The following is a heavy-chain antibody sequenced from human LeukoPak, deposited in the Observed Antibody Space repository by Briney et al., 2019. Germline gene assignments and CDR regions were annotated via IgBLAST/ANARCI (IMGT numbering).Heavy chain of an antibody. J-gene: IGHJ4*02. CDR2: INSDGSST. CDR1: GFNFSSYW. V-gene: IGHV3-74*01. D-gene: IGHD5-18*01. Sequence: PGGSLRLSCAASGFNFSSYWMHWVRQAPGKGLVWVSRINSDGSSTSYADSMKGRFTISRDNAKNTLYLQMNSLRVEDMAVYYCARGGAAMAYYWGQGTLVTVSS. CDR3: ARGGAAMAYY.